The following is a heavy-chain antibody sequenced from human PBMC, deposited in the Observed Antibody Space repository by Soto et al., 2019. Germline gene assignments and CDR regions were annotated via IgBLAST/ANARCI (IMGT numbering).Heavy chain of an antibody. CDR1: GFTLSSRW. Sequence: DVQLVESGGGLVQPGGSLRLSCEVSGFTLSSRWMHWVRQSPGKGLVWVSRIKTDGSITNYADSVKGRFTISRDNAKNTLYLHMNSLRPEDTAVYYCTRDQDTYGQAVFDSWGLGTLVTVSS. CDR3: TRDQDTYGQAVFDS. V-gene: IGHV3-74*01. D-gene: IGHD2-15*01. J-gene: IGHJ4*02. CDR2: IKTDGSIT.